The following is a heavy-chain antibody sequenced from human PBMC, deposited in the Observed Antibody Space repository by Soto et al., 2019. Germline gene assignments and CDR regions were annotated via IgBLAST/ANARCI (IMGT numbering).Heavy chain of an antibody. V-gene: IGHV4-4*02. CDR2: IYHTGSA. J-gene: IGHJ3*02. Sequence: QVQLQQSGPGLVKPSGTLSLTCTISGGSIGNSQWWSWVRQPPGKGLEWIGEIYHTGSANYNPSLKSRVAISIDNAKKNFSLNLNSVTAADTAVYYSARVNTIWGAFDIWGLGTMVTVSS. CDR1: GGSIGNSQW. CDR3: ARVNTIWGAFDI. D-gene: IGHD3-16*01.